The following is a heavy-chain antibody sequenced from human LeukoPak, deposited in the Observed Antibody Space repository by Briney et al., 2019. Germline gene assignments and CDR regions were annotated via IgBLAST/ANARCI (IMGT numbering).Heavy chain of an antibody. CDR3: ARAEGYGGELDS. CDR1: GFTFSSYA. D-gene: IGHD4-23*01. V-gene: IGHV3-30*04. CDR2: IPYDGSNK. J-gene: IGHJ4*02. Sequence: GGSLRLSCAASGFTFSSYAMHWVRQAPGKGLEWVAVIPYDGSNKYYADSVKGRFTISRENSKNRLYLQMNSLRAEDTAVYYCARAEGYGGELDSWGQGTQVTVSS.